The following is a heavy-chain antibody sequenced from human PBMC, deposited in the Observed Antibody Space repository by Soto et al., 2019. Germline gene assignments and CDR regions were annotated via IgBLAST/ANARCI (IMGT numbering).Heavy chain of an antibody. V-gene: IGHV4-59*01. D-gene: IGHD2-15*01. J-gene: IGHJ4*01. Sequence: SETLSLTCTVSGGSMRNVYWSWIRQSPGKRLEWLGFIFHSGNAKYNPSLKSRATISIDTSKNQFSLSLDSVTAADTAIYFCARAHAPTLPFDYWGQGALVTVS. CDR3: ARAHAPTLPFDY. CDR1: GGSMRNVY. CDR2: IFHSGNA.